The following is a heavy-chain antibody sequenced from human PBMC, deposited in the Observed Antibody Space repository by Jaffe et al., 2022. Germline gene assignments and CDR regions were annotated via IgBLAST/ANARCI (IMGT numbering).Heavy chain of an antibody. V-gene: IGHV4-61*02. CDR3: ARLRGYSGKEYYFDY. D-gene: IGHD5-12*01. CDR1: GDSISSGNYY. CDR2: IYSSGST. J-gene: IGHJ4*02. Sequence: QVQLQESGPGLVKPSQTLSLTCTVSGDSISSGNYYWSWIRQPAGKGLEWIGRIYSSGSTNYNPSLKSRVTISLDTSKNQFSLKLSSVTAADTAVYYCARLRGYSGKEYYFDYWGQGTLVTVSS.